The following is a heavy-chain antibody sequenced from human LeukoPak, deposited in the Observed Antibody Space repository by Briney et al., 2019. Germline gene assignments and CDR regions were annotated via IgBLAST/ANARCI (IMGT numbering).Heavy chain of an antibody. CDR1: GVTFSSYG. D-gene: IGHD2-15*01. Sequence: GRSLRLSCAASGVTFSSYGMHWVRQAPGKGLEWVAVISYDGSNKYYADSVKGRFTISRDNSKNTLYLQMNSLRAEDTAVYYCAKYSSLPPYYYYGMDDWGQGTTVTVSS. CDR2: ISYDGSNK. J-gene: IGHJ6*02. CDR3: AKYSSLPPYYYYGMDD. V-gene: IGHV3-30*18.